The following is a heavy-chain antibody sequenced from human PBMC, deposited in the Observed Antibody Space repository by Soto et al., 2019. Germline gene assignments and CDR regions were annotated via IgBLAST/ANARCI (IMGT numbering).Heavy chain of an antibody. D-gene: IGHD4-17*01. J-gene: IGHJ3*02. Sequence: EAQLLASGGGLVQPGGSLRLSCVASGFTFNNYGMSWVRQAPGKGLEWVSSISGSGDTTYYAASVKGRFTISRDNSKDMLYVYMNSLRAEDTAVYYCARDPVRGLGIAFDIWGRGTVHTVSS. CDR2: ISGSGDTT. CDR3: ARDPVRGLGIAFDI. CDR1: GFTFNNYG. V-gene: IGHV3-23*01.